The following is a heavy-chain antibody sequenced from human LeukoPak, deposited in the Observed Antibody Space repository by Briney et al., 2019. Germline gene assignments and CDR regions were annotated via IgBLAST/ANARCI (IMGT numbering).Heavy chain of an antibody. Sequence: SGTLSLTCAVSGGSISSSNWWSWVRQPPGKGLEWIGEIYHSGSTNYNPSLKSRVTISVDKSKNQFSLKLSSVTAADTAVYYCARVRGWKLLRGYFDYWGQGTLVTVSS. J-gene: IGHJ4*02. CDR3: ARVRGWKLLRGYFDY. V-gene: IGHV4-4*02. D-gene: IGHD1-26*01. CDR2: IYHSGST. CDR1: GGSISSSNW.